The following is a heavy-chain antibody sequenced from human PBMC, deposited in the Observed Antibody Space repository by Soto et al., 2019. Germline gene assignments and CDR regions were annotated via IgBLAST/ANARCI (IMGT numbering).Heavy chain of an antibody. CDR3: ATCVGYCSGSTCSDAFDI. J-gene: IGHJ3*02. CDR2: INSDGSST. V-gene: IGHV3-74*01. Sequence: AGRSLRLSCAASGITFSSYWMHWVRQAPGKGLVWVSRINSDGSSTSYADSVKGRFTLSRDNAKNTLYLQMNSLRAEDTAVYYCATCVGYCSGSTCSDAFDIWGQGTMVTVSS. D-gene: IGHD2-15*01. CDR1: GITFSSYW.